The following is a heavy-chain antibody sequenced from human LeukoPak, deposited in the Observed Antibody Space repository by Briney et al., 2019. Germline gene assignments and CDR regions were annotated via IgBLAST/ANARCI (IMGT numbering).Heavy chain of an antibody. V-gene: IGHV3-74*01. CDR1: GFTLSSYW. J-gene: IGHJ3*02. D-gene: IGHD6-13*01. CDR2: IDSDGSST. CDR3: ARAQPTSSWTAFDI. Sequence: GGSLRLSCAASGFTLSSYWMHWVRQAPGKGLVWVSRIDSDGSSTNYADSVKGRFTISRDNAKNTLYLQMNSLRAEDTAVYYCARAQPTSSWTAFDIWGQGTMVTVSS.